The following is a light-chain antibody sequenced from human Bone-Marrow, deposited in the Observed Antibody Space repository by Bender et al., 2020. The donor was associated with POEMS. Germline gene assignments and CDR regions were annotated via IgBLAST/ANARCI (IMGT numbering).Light chain of an antibody. CDR2: DVY. V-gene: IGLV2-23*02. Sequence: QSALTQPASLSGSPGQSITISCTGTSSDVGTYDLVSWYQHHPGKAPKLMIYDVYKRPSGVSHRFSGSKSGNTASLTISGLQAEDEADYYCCSYAGNRNVFGTGTKVTVL. J-gene: IGLJ1*01. CDR1: SSDVGTYDL. CDR3: CSYAGNRNV.